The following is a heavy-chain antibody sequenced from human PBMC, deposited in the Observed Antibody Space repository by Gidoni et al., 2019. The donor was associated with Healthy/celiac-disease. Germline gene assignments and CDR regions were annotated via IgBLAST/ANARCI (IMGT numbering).Heavy chain of an antibody. V-gene: IGHV3-33*01. J-gene: IGHJ6*02. D-gene: IGHD3-3*01. Sequence: QVQLVESGGGVVQPGRSLRLSCAASGFTFSSYGMHWVRQAPGKGLEWVAVIWYDGSNKYYADSVKGRFTISRDNSKNTLYLQMNSLRAEDTAVYYCAREMYYDFWSGYYNHYYYGMDVWGQGTTVTVSS. CDR2: IWYDGSNK. CDR1: GFTFSSYG. CDR3: AREMYYDFWSGYYNHYYYGMDV.